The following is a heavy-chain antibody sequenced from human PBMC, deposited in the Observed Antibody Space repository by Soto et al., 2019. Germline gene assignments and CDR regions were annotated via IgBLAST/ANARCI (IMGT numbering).Heavy chain of an antibody. D-gene: IGHD1-26*01. CDR1: GGTFSSYA. J-gene: IGHJ6*02. V-gene: IGHV1-69*01. Sequence: QVQLVQSGAEVKKPGSSVKVSCKASGGTFSSYAISWVRQAPEQGLEWMGGIIPIFDTTNYAQKFQGRVTITADESTSTAYMELSSLRSEDTAVYYCARDGATEYYYGMDVWGQGTTVTVSS. CDR2: IIPIFDTT. CDR3: ARDGATEYYYGMDV.